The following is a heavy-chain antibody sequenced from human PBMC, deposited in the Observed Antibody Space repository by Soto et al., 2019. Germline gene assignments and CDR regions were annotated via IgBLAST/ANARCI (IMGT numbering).Heavy chain of an antibody. D-gene: IGHD3-22*01. J-gene: IGHJ4*02. CDR1: GYSFAGYW. Sequence: GESLKISRKGSGYSFAGYWITWVRQKPGKGLEWMGRIDPSDSQTYYSPSFRGHVTISATKSITTVFLQWSSLRASDTAMYYCARQIYDSDTGPNFQYYFDSWGQGTPVTVSS. CDR2: IDPSDSQT. V-gene: IGHV5-10-1*01. CDR3: ARQIYDSDTGPNFQYYFDS.